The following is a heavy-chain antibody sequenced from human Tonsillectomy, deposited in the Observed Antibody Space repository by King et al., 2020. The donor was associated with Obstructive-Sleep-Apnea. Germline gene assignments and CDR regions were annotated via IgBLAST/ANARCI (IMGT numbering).Heavy chain of an antibody. V-gene: IGHV4-4*02. J-gene: IGHJ4*02. CDR1: GGSISSSNW. CDR3: ARGNYDYVWGSYRPGEYYFDY. CDR2: IYHSGST. D-gene: IGHD3-16*02. Sequence: QLQESGPGLVKPSGTLSLTCAVSGGSISSSNWWSWVRQPPGKGLEWIGEIYHSGSTNYNPSLKSRVTISVDKSKNQFSLKLSSVTAADTAVYYCARGNYDYVWGSYRPGEYYFDYWGQGTLVTVSS.